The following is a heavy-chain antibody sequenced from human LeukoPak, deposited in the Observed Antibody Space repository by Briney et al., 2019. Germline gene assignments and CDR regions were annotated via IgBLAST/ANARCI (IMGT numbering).Heavy chain of an antibody. CDR3: ARDALGGSGLGYYFDY. CDR1: GYTFTVYY. Sequence: ASVNVSCRASGYTFTVYYMHWVRQAPGQGLEWMGWINPNSGGTNYAQKFQGRVTMTRDTSISTAYMELSRLRSDDTAVYYCARDALGGSGLGYYFDYWGQGTLVTVSS. J-gene: IGHJ4*02. D-gene: IGHD6-19*01. CDR2: INPNSGGT. V-gene: IGHV1-2*02.